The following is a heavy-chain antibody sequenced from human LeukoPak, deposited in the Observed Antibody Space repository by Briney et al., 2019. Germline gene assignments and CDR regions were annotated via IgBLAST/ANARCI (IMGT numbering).Heavy chain of an antibody. V-gene: IGHV3-53*01. CDR1: GFTVSSNY. CDR3: AREPEDTAMVRGYFDY. D-gene: IGHD5-18*01. CDR2: IYSGGST. J-gene: IGHJ4*02. Sequence: GGSLRLSCAASGFTVSSNYMSWVRQAPGKGLEWVSVIYSGGSTYYADSVKGRFTISRDNSKNTLYLQMNSLRAEDTAVYYCAREPEDTAMVRGYFDYWGQGTLVTVSS.